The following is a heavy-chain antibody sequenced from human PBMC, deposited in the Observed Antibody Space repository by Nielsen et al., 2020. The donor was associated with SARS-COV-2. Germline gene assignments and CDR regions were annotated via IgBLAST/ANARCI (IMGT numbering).Heavy chain of an antibody. CDR3: AITYSGWPYKWSDP. J-gene: IGHJ5*02. CDR2: IYYSGST. D-gene: IGHD6-19*01. CDR1: GGSISSSSYY. Sequence: SETLSLTCTVSGGSISSSSYYWGWIRQPPGKGLEWIGSIYYSGSTYYNPSLKSRVTISVDTSKNQFSLKLSSVTAADTAVYYCAITYSGWPYKWSDPWGQGTLVTVSS. V-gene: IGHV4-39*01.